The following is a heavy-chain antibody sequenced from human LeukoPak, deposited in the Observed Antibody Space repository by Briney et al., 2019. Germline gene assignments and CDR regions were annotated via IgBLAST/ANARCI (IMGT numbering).Heavy chain of an antibody. D-gene: IGHD3-10*01. Sequence: KSSETLSLTCIVSGGSISSYYWSWIRQPAGRRLEWIGRIYTSGSTNYNPSLKSRVTISVDTSKNQFSLKLSSVTAADTAVYYCARAYGSGSLNDYWGQGTLVTVAS. CDR3: ARAYGSGSLNDY. CDR2: IYTSGST. CDR1: GGSISSYY. V-gene: IGHV4-4*07. J-gene: IGHJ4*02.